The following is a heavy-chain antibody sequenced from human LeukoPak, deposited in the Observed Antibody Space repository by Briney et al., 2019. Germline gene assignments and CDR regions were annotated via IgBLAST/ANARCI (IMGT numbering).Heavy chain of an antibody. J-gene: IGHJ4*02. V-gene: IGHV3-48*03. Sequence: GGSLRLSCAASGFTFSSYEMNWVRQAPGKGLEWVSYIYSSGSNIYYADSVKGRFTISRDNAKNSLYLQMNSLRAEDTAVYYCTRDKQQLDDYWGQGTLVTVSS. CDR2: IYSSGSNI. D-gene: IGHD1-1*01. CDR1: GFTFSSYE. CDR3: TRDKQQLDDY.